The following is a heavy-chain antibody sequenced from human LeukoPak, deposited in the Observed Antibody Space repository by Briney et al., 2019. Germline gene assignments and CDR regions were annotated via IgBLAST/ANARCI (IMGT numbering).Heavy chain of an antibody. CDR2: IIPIFGTA. Sequence: WASVKVSCKASGGTFSSYAISWVRQAPGQGLEWMGGIIPIFGTANYAQKFQGRVTITTDESTSTAYMELSSLRSEDTAVYYCARAAARVSRYYMDVWGKGTTVTVSS. D-gene: IGHD2-2*01. J-gene: IGHJ6*03. CDR3: ARAAARVSRYYMDV. CDR1: GGTFSSYA. V-gene: IGHV1-69*05.